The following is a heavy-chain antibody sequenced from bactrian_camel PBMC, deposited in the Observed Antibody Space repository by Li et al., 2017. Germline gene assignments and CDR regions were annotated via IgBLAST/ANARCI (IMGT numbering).Heavy chain of an antibody. CDR2: LDSTGST. CDR1: GYTVSRYC. V-gene: IGHV3S53*01. J-gene: IGHJ4*01. CDR3: AASRRRQLLQRRCSPDNY. D-gene: IGHD1*01. Sequence: HVQLVESGGGLVQPGGSLRLTCAASGYTVSRYCMGWFRQAPGKEREEVATLDSTGSTNYADSVKGRFTISKDNAKNTLILQMNGLKPEDTAMYYCAASRRRQLLQRRCSPDNYWGQGTQVTVS.